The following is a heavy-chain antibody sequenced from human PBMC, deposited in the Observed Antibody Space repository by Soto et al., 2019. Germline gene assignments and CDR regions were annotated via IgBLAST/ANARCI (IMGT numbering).Heavy chain of an antibody. CDR1: GFTFSSYA. CDR2: ISGSGGST. J-gene: IGHJ4*02. CDR3: ANWRSYTVTTNFDY. D-gene: IGHD4-17*01. V-gene: IGHV3-23*01. Sequence: GGSLRLSCAASGFTFSSYAMSWVRQAPGKGLEWVSAISGSGGSTYYADSVKGRFTISRDNSKNTLYLQMNSLRAEDTAVYYCANWRSYTVTTNFDYWGQGTLVTVAS.